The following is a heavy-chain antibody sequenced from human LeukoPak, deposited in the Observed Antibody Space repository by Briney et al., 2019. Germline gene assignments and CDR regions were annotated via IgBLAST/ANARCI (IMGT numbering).Heavy chain of an antibody. CDR3: ARDLRGWYYFDY. Sequence: GGSLRLSCAASGFTFSSYSMSWVRQGPGEGLEWVSSISSSSSYIYYADSVKGRSTISRDNAKNSLYLQMNSLRAEDTAVYYCARDLRGWYYFDYWGQGTLVTVSS. V-gene: IGHV3-21*01. CDR2: ISSSSSYI. J-gene: IGHJ4*02. CDR1: GFTFSSYS. D-gene: IGHD6-19*01.